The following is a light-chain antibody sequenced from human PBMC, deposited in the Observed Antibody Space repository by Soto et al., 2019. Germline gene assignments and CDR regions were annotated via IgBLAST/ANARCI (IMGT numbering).Light chain of an antibody. CDR2: KAS. Sequence: DIQMTQSPSTLSASVGDRVTITCRASQSISMWLAWYQQKPGKAPNLLIYKASSLEGGVPSRFSGSAYATEFTLTISSLQPDDFATYFCLQYNHDPLTFGGGTRVEIK. CDR3: LQYNHDPLT. J-gene: IGKJ4*01. V-gene: IGKV1-5*03. CDR1: QSISMW.